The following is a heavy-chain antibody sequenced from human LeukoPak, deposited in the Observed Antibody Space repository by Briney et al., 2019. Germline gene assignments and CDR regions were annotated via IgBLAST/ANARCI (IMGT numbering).Heavy chain of an antibody. CDR3: AKDLMYSSSSRNQGY. Sequence: GGSLRLSCAASGFTFSSYAMSWVRQAPGKGLEWVSAITGSGGNTYYADSVKGRFTMSRDNSKDTLYLEMNSLRAEDTAVYYCAKDLMYSSSSRNQGYWGQGTLVTVSS. V-gene: IGHV3-23*01. D-gene: IGHD6-6*01. J-gene: IGHJ4*02. CDR1: GFTFSSYA. CDR2: ITGSGGNT.